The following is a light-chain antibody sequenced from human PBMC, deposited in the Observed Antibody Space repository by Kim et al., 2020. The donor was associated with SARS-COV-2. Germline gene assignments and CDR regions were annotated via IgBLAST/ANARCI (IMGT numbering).Light chain of an antibody. CDR1: QSVSSSY. CDR2: GAS. CDR3: QHYSPSIMLT. J-gene: IGKJ2*01. V-gene: IGKV3-20*01. Sequence: DIVLTQSPGTLSLSPGERATLSCRASQSVSSSYLAWYQQKPGQAPRLIIYGASSRASVIPDRFSGSGSGTDFTLTISRLEPEDVAVYFCQHYSPSIMLTFGQGTKLEI.